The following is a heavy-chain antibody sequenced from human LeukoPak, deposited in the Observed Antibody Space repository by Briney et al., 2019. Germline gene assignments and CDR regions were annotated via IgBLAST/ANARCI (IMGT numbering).Heavy chain of an antibody. V-gene: IGHV3-7*05. D-gene: IGHD6-13*01. CDR1: GLTFSFYW. Sequence: GGSLRLSCAASGLTFSFYWMSWVRQAPGKGLEWVANIKQDGSERFYVDSLKGRFTIPRDNAKNSLYLQMNSLRAEDTAMYYCARGYSRNPNWFDPWGQGTLVTVSS. CDR3: ARGYSRNPNWFDP. J-gene: IGHJ5*02. CDR2: IKQDGSER.